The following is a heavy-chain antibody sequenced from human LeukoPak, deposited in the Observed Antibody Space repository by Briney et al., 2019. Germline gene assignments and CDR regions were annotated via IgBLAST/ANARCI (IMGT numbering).Heavy chain of an antibody. D-gene: IGHD5-18*01. CDR1: GGTFNNYA. V-gene: IGHV1-69*06. Sequence: ASVKVSCKASGGTFNNYAINWVRQAPGQGLEWMGGIIPIFGSSNYAQKFQGRVTITADKSTTTAYMELSSLRSEDTAVYYCARVTHTELSTWFDPWGQGTLVTVSS. J-gene: IGHJ5*02. CDR2: IIPIFGSS. CDR3: ARVTHTELSTWFDP.